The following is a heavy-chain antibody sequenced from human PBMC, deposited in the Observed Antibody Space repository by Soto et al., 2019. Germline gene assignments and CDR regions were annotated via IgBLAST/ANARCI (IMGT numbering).Heavy chain of an antibody. CDR2: ISGSGGST. CDR1: GFTFSSYA. CDR3: AKDLVPAAILQSEYFQH. D-gene: IGHD2-2*01. Sequence: GGSLRLSCAASGFTFSSYAMSWVRQAPGKGLEWVSAISGSGGSTYYADSVKGRFTISRDNSKNTLYLQMNSLRAEDTAVYYCAKDLVPAAILQSEYFQHWGQGTLVTVSS. J-gene: IGHJ1*01. V-gene: IGHV3-23*01.